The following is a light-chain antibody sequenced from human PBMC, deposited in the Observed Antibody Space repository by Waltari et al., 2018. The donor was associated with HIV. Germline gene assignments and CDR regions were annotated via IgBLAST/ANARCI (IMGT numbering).Light chain of an antibody. Sequence: QSVLTQPPSASGTPGQRVTISCSGISSNIGSNDVSWYQQFPGTATKVLMSANNQRPSGVPVRFSASKSGTSASLAISGLHSEDEADYYCATWDDSLNGPLFGGGTKLTVL. CDR2: ANN. J-gene: IGLJ2*01. CDR3: ATWDDSLNGPL. V-gene: IGLV1-44*01. CDR1: SSNIGSND.